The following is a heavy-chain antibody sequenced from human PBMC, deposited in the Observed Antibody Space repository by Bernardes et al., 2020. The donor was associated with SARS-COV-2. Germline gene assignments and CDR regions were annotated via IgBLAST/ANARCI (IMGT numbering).Heavy chain of an antibody. D-gene: IGHD3-22*01. V-gene: IGHV3-23*01. CDR1: GFTFGSRA. Sequence: GGSPRLSCVVSGFTFGSRAMSWLRQAPGRGLEWVSSISGGAEMTYYADSVKGRFTISRDNSKNTLYLQMDSLATEDTAIYSCAKDAYHVYYDSAGYFDFWGRGTPVTVSS. CDR3: AKDAYHVYYDSAGYFDF. CDR2: ISGGAEMT. J-gene: IGHJ5*01.